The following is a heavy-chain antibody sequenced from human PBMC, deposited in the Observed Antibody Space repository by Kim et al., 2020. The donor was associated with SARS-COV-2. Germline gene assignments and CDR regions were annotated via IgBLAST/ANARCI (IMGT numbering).Heavy chain of an antibody. CDR3: ARTRYHSEDMEWESFDY. CDR2: INTNTGNP. Sequence: ASVKVSCKASGYTFTSYAMNWVRQAPGQGLEWMGWINTNTGNPTYAQGFTGRFVFSLDTSVSTAYLQISSLKAEDTAVYYCARTRYHSEDMEWESFDYWGQGTLVTVSS. J-gene: IGHJ4*02. D-gene: IGHD1-26*01. CDR1: GYTFTSYA. V-gene: IGHV7-4-1*02.